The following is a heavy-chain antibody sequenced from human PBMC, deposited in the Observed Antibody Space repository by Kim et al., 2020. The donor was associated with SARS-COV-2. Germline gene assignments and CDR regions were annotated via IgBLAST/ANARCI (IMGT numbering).Heavy chain of an antibody. Sequence: GGSLRLSCAASGFTFDDYTMHWVRQAPGKGLEWVSLISWDGGSTYYADSVKGRFTISRDNSKNSLYLQMNSLRTEDTALYYCAKGLRFLGLYYYYGMDVWGQGTTVTVSS. CDR1: GFTFDDYT. CDR2: ISWDGGST. J-gene: IGHJ6*02. D-gene: IGHD3-3*01. V-gene: IGHV3-43*01. CDR3: AKGLRFLGLYYYYGMDV.